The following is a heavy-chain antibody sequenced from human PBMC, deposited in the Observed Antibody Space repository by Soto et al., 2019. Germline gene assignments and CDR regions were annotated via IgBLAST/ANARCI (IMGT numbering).Heavy chain of an antibody. J-gene: IGHJ4*02. D-gene: IGHD3-3*01. CDR3: ARAAYYDFWSRMGYIPSTTYYFDY. V-gene: IGHV1-46*01. CDR1: GYTFTSYY. Sequence: QVQLVQSGAEVKKPGASVKVSCKASGYTFTSYYMHWVRQAPGQGLEWMGIINPSGGSTSYAQKFQRRVTLTRDTSTSTVYMELSSLRSEDTAVYYCARAAYYDFWSRMGYIPSTTYYFDYWGQGTLVTVSS. CDR2: INPSGGST.